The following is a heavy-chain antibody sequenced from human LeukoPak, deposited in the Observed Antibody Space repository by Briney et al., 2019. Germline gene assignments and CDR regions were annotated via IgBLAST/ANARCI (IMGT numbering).Heavy chain of an antibody. V-gene: IGHV3-9*03. CDR3: AKGWLVRELGAFDI. D-gene: IGHD6-19*01. CDR2: ISWNSGSI. CDR1: GFTFDDYA. Sequence: PGRSLRLSCAASGFTFDDYAMHWVRQAPGKGLEWVSGISWNSGSIGYADSVKGRFTISRDNAKNSLYLQMNSLRAEDVALYYCAKGWLVRELGAFDIWGQGTMVTVSS. J-gene: IGHJ3*02.